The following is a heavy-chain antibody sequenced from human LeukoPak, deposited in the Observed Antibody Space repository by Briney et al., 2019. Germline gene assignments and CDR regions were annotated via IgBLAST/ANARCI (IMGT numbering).Heavy chain of an antibody. Sequence: GGSLRLSCAASGFTFSSYWMSWVRQAPGKGLEWVANIKQDGSEKYYVDSVKGRFTISRDNARNSVHLELSNLRAEDTAVYYCATRRCSIAACRASSYRCFDFWGKGTTVIVSS. CDR2: IKQDGSEK. CDR1: GFTFSSYW. J-gene: IGHJ6*04. CDR3: ATRRCSIAACRASSYRCFDF. V-gene: IGHV3-7*01. D-gene: IGHD2-2*01.